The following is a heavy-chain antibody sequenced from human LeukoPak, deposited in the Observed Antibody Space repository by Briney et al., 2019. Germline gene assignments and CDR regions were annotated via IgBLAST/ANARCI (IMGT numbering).Heavy chain of an antibody. D-gene: IGHD3-10*01. CDR2: FDPEDGET. J-gene: IGHJ4*02. CDR1: GYTLTELS. V-gene: IGHV1-24*01. Sequence: ASVKVSCKVSGYTLTELSMHWVRQAPGKGLEWMGGFDPEDGETIYAQKFQGRVTMTEDTSTDTAYMELSSLRSEDTAVYYCARGPYGSGRPPEKDWGQGTLVTVSS. CDR3: ARGPYGSGRPPEKD.